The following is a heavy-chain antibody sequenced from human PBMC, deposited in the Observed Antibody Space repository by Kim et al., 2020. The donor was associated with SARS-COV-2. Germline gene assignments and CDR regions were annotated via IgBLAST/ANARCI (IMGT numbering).Heavy chain of an antibody. CDR3: ATSLSYYDRNGYYPYYFDC. CDR2: ISYDGSKG. Sequence: GGPLRLSCAASGFTFSGYGMHWVRQAPGKGLEWVAVISYDGSKGYYPDSVKGRFTISRDSSKNTLYLQMNSLRAEDTAVYYCATSLSYYDRNGYYPYYFDCWGQGTLVTVSS. D-gene: IGHD3-22*01. V-gene: IGHV3-30*03. CDR1: GFTFSGYG. J-gene: IGHJ4*02.